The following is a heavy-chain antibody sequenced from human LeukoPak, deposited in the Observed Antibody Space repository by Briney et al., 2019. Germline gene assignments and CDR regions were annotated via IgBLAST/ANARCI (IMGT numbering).Heavy chain of an antibody. V-gene: IGHV3-48*03. J-gene: IGHJ4*02. CDR1: GFTFSSYE. CDR3: ARDQTGTTADFDS. D-gene: IGHD1-1*01. CDR2: ISSSGSTK. Sequence: GGSLRLSCAASGFTFSSYEMNWVRQAPGKGLEWVSYISSSGSTKCYADSVKGRFTISRDNAKNSLYLQMNSLRAEDTAAYYCARDQTGTTADFDSWGQGTLVTVSS.